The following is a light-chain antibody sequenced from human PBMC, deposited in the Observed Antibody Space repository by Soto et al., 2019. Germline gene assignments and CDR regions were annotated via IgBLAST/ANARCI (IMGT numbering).Light chain of an antibody. J-gene: IGKJ3*01. CDR3: QQEYSTPFT. V-gene: IGKV4-1*01. CDR2: WAS. Sequence: DIVMTQSPDSLAVSLGERATINCKSSQSVLYSSNNKNYLAWYQQKPGQPPKLLIYWASTRESGVPDRFSGIWSGTDFTLTISSLQAEDVAVYFCQQEYSTPFTFGPGTKVDIK. CDR1: QSVLYSSNNKNY.